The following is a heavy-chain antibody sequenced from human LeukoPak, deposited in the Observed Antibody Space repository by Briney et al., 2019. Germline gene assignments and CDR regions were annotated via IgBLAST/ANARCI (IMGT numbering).Heavy chain of an antibody. D-gene: IGHD3-22*01. CDR2: ISPGGNT. CDR3: ARSGYYDSSALNWFDP. CDR1: GFTVSSDY. Sequence: PGGSLRLSCAASGFTVSSDYMNWVRQAPGKGLEWVSLISPGGNTFYADSVKGRFTISRDNSKNTLYLQMNSLRVEDTAVYYCARSGYYDSSALNWFDPWGQGTLVTVSS. J-gene: IGHJ5*02. V-gene: IGHV3-66*01.